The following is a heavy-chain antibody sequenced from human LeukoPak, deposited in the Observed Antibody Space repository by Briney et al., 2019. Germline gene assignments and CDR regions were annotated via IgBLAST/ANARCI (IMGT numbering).Heavy chain of an antibody. D-gene: IGHD3-9*01. CDR3: EKDAYDILTGYHDAFDI. V-gene: IGHV3-30*18. Sequence: VRSLRFSCAASGFTFSSYGMHRVLQAPVKGLDWVAVISYDGSNKYYADAVKGRFTISRDNSKNTLYLQMNSLRAEDTAFFFNEKDAYDILTGYHDAFDIWGQGTMVTVSS. CDR1: GFTFSSYG. J-gene: IGHJ3*02. CDR2: ISYDGSNK.